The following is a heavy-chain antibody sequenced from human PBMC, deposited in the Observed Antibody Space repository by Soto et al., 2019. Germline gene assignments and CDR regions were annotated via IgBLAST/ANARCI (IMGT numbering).Heavy chain of an antibody. V-gene: IGHV3-23*01. CDR3: AKAKTGHLPYGMDV. CDR1: GFTFSDYA. J-gene: IGHJ6*02. CDR2: ISGSGGST. Sequence: GGSLRLSCAASGFTFSDYAMSWVRQAPGKGLEWVSAISGSGGSTYYADSVKGRFTISRDNSKNTLYLQMNSLRAEDTAVYYCAKAKTGHLPYGMDVWGQGTTVTVSS.